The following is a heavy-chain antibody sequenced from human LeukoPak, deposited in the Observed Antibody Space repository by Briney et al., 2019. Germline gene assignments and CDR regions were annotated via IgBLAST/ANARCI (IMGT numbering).Heavy chain of an antibody. J-gene: IGHJ6*03. CDR3: ARDFDSSSGDYYYIDV. D-gene: IGHD6-6*01. CDR1: GFTFSDYY. CDR2: ISSSGSTI. V-gene: IGHV3-11*04. Sequence: PGGSLRLSCAASGFTFSDYYMSWIRQAPGKGLEWVSYISSSGSTIYYADSVKGRFTISRDNAKNSLYLQMNSLRAEDTAVYYCARDFDSSSGDYYYIDVWGKGTTVTVSS.